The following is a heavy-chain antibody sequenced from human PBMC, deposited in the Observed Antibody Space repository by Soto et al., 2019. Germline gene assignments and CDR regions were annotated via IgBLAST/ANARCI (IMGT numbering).Heavy chain of an antibody. CDR3: TTGYDFWSGYYPLNYYYYYMDV. CDR1: GFTFSNAW. D-gene: IGHD3-3*01. V-gene: IGHV3-15*01. CDR2: IKSRADGGTT. J-gene: IGHJ6*03. Sequence: EVQLVESGGGLVKPGGSLRLSCAASGFTFSNAWMSWVRQAPGKGLEWIGRIKSRADGGTTDYAAPVKGRFTISRDDSKNTLYLQMNSLKTEDPAVYYCTTGYDFWSGYYPLNYYYYYMDVWGKGTTVTVSS.